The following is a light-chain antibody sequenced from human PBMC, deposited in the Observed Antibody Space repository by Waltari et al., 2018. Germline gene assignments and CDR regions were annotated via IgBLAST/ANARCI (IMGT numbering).Light chain of an antibody. CDR2: GAS. J-gene: IGKJ5*01. Sequence: EIVLTQSPGTLSLSPGARATLSCRVSQTVSSSYLAWYQQKPDQAPRLLIYGASSGSGTDFTLTISRLEPEDFAVYYCQHYGSSPLITFGQGTRLEIK. CDR3: QHYGSSPLIT. V-gene: IGKV3-20*01. CDR1: QTVSSSY.